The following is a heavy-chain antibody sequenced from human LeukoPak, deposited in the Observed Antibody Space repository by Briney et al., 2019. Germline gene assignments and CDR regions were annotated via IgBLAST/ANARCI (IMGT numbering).Heavy chain of an antibody. Sequence: GASVKVSCKASGYTFTDPYIHWVRQAPGQGFEWMGWINPKSGDTNYAQKFQGRVTMTRDTSVSTVYMDLSRLTFDDTAVYYCARARNWGYDYWGQGSLVTVSS. CDR2: INPKSGDT. V-gene: IGHV1-2*02. CDR3: ARARNWGYDY. CDR1: GYTFTDPY. J-gene: IGHJ4*02. D-gene: IGHD3-16*01.